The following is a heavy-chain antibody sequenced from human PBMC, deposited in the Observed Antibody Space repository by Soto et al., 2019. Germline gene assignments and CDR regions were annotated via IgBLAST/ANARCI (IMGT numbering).Heavy chain of an antibody. D-gene: IGHD1-7*01. J-gene: IGHJ4*02. CDR1: GFPFSAFA. CDR3: AGGNWNYGPPDY. Sequence: QVRLVESGGGVVQPGRSLRLSCAASGFPFSAFAMHWVRQAPGKGLEWVALIWHDGNDRSYTDSVKGRFTISRDNSKNTVYLQMSDLRADDTAVYYCAGGNWNYGPPDYWGQGTLVTVSS. CDR2: IWHDGNDR. V-gene: IGHV3-33*01.